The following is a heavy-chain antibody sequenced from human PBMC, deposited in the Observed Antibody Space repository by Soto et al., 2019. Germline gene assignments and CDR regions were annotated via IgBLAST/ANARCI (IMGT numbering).Heavy chain of an antibody. CDR3: ARDLRVGAGYYYMDV. D-gene: IGHD3-10*01. J-gene: IGHJ6*03. V-gene: IGHV4-31*03. CDR1: GGSISSGGYY. Sequence: SETLSLTCTVSGGSISSGGYYWSWIRQHPGKGLEWIGYIYYSGSTYYNPSLKSRVTISVDTSKNQFSLKLSSVTAADTAVYYCARDLRVGAGYYYMDVWGKGTTVTVSS. CDR2: IYYSGST.